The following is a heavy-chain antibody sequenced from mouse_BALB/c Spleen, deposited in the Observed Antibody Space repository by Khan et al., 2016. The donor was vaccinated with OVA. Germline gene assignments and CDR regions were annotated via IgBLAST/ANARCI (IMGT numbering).Heavy chain of an antibody. D-gene: IGHD2-1*01. J-gene: IGHJ3*01. CDR3: ARGGYGTLAY. Sequence: VQLQESGAELVRPGTSVKVSCKASGYAFTDYLIEWVKQRPGQGLEWIGVINPGSDNTNYNEKFKGKATLTADKSSSTAYMQLSSLTSDDSAVYFCARGGYGTLAYWGQGTPVTVSA. V-gene: IGHV1-54*01. CDR1: GYAFTDYL. CDR2: INPGSDNT.